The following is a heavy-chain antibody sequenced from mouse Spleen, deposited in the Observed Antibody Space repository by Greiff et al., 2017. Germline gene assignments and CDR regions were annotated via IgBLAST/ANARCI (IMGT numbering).Heavy chain of an antibody. CDR2: ISNGGGST. CDR3: ARGVIGFAY. V-gene: IGHV5-12*02. D-gene: IGHD2-2*01. J-gene: IGHJ3*01. CDR1: GFTFSDYY. Sequence: EVKLMESGGGLVQPGGSLKLSCATSGFTFSDYYMYWVRQTPEKRLEWVAYISNGGGSTYYPDTVKGRFTISRDNAKNTLYLQMSRLKSEDTAMYYCARGVIGFAYWGQGTLVTVSA.